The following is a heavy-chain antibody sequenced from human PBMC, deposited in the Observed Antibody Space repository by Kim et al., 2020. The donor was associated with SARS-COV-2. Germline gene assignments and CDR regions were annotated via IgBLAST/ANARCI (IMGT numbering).Heavy chain of an antibody. V-gene: IGHV3-23*01. J-gene: IGHJ4*02. CDR1: GFTFSSYG. CDR3: AKAEHQVPFDY. Sequence: GGSLRLSCAVSGFTFSSYGMTWVRQAPGKGLEWVSAISGTGIGTYYADSVKGRFTISRDNSKNTLYLQMTGLRVDDTALYYCAKAEHQVPFDYWGQGILVTVSS. CDR2: ISGTGIGT.